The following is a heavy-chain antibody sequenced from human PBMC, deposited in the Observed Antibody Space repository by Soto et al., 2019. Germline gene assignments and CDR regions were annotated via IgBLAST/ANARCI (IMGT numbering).Heavy chain of an antibody. V-gene: IGHV2-5*02. Sequence: QITLRESGPTRVKPTQTLTLTYTFSGFSLSARPVAVGWIRQPPVKALERLALIYWDDDKRYSPSLMSRLTITKDTSKNQVVLTMTNMDPLDTAIYYCVHRAGIDGNWNGGYFDYWGQGALVTVSS. CDR2: IYWDDDK. D-gene: IGHD1-1*01. CDR1: GFSLSARPVA. J-gene: IGHJ4*02. CDR3: VHRAGIDGNWNGGYFDY.